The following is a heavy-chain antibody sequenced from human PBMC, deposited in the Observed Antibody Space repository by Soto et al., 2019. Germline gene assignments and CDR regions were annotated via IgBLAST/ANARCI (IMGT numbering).Heavy chain of an antibody. CDR2: IYPGDSDT. D-gene: IGHD2-21*01. CDR1: GYSFTSYW. Sequence: GESLKISCKGSGYSFTSYWIGWVRQMPGKGLEWMGIIYPGDSDTRYSPSFQGQVTISADKSISTAYLQWSSLKASDTAMYYCARQAYCGGDCYSVSLDIWGQGTMVTVSS. CDR3: ARQAYCGGDCYSVSLDI. J-gene: IGHJ3*02. V-gene: IGHV5-51*01.